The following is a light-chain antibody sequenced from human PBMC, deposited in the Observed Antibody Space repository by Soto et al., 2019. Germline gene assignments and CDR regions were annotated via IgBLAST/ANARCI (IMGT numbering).Light chain of an antibody. CDR2: GAS. CDR1: QSVSSSS. J-gene: IGKJ1*01. V-gene: IGKV3-20*01. Sequence: EIVLTQSPGTRSLSPGERATLSCRASQSVSSSSLAWYQQKRGQAPRLLIYGASSRATGIPDRFSGSGSGTDFTLTISRLEPEDFAVYFCQQYGTSPWTFGQGTKVDIK. CDR3: QQYGTSPWT.